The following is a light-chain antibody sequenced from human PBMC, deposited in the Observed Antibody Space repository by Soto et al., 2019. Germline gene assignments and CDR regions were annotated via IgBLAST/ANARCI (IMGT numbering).Light chain of an antibody. J-gene: IGLJ1*01. CDR1: GSDVGAYNY. CDR2: DVS. Sequence: QSVLTQPASVSGSPGQSITISCSGTGSDVGAYNYVSWYQQHPAKAPKLMIYDVSNRPSGVSDRFSGSKSGNTASLTISGLQAEDEADYYGYSYTSSSPYVFGSGTKVTVL. V-gene: IGLV2-14*01. CDR3: YSYTSSSPYV.